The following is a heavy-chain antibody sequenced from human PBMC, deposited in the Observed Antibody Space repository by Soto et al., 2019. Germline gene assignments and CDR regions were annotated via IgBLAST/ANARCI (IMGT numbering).Heavy chain of an antibody. D-gene: IGHD2-21*01. V-gene: IGHV1-18*01. CDR2: ISGHSGGT. CDR1: GYPFTKFG. CDR3: AKVGGHGARTHIWGIDV. J-gene: IGHJ6*02. Sequence: QPQLVQSGVELKKPGASVRVSCKASGYPFTKFGINWVRQAPGQGLEWMGWISGHSGGTKYGPKFRDRLYLVRDTSSKTAYIELRSLKFDDRAVYYCAKVGGHGARTHIWGIDVWGQGTTVTVSS.